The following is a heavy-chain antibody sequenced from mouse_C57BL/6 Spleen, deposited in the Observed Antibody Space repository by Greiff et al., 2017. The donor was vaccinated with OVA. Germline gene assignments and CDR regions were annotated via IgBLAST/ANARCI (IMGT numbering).Heavy chain of an antibody. Sequence: SGPVLVKPGASVKMSCKASGYTFTDYYMNWVKQSHGKSLEWIGVINPYNGGTSYNQKFKGKATLTVDKSSSTAYMELNSLTSEDSAVYYCARPYGSSWYFDVWGTGTTVTVSS. CDR2: INPYNGGT. V-gene: IGHV1-19*01. CDR1: GYTFTDYY. CDR3: ARPYGSSWYFDV. D-gene: IGHD1-1*01. J-gene: IGHJ1*03.